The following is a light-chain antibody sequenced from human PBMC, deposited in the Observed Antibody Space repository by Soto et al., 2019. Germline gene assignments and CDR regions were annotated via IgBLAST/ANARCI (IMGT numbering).Light chain of an antibody. CDR2: EAS. Sequence: DIQVTQSPSSLSASVGDRVTITCRASQDISGHLAWYQQKPGKVPKLLIYEASTLQSGVPSRFSASGSGTDFTLTISSLQPEDVATYYCQKYNGTPRTFGQGTNVELK. V-gene: IGKV1-27*01. J-gene: IGKJ1*01. CDR1: QDISGH. CDR3: QKYNGTPRT.